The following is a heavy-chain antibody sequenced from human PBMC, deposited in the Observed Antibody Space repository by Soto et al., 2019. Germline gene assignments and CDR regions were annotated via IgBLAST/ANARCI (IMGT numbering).Heavy chain of an antibody. CDR3: ARDRRKGPRITMVRGDAFDI. D-gene: IGHD3-10*01. Sequence: SETLSLTCAVSGGSISSSNWWSWVRQPPGKGLEWIGEIYHSGSTNYNPSLKSRVTISVDKSKNQFSLKLSSVTAADTAVYYCARDRRKGPRITMVRGDAFDIWGQGTMVTVSS. CDR1: GGSISSSNW. J-gene: IGHJ3*02. CDR2: IYHSGST. V-gene: IGHV4-4*02.